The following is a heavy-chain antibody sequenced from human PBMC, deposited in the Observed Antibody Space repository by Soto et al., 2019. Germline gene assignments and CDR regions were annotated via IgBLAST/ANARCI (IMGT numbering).Heavy chain of an antibody. V-gene: IGHV3-21*01. J-gene: IGHJ5*02. CDR3: TRDASRDSSARGWFDP. Sequence: GGSLRLSCAASGFTFRRFTMHLVRQAPGKGLEWVSTISSNSAYIYYTDALRGRFTISRDNAKNSLHLQMNSLRAEDTAVYYCTRDASRDSSARGWFDPWGPGTLVTVSS. D-gene: IGHD6-13*01. CDR1: GFTFRRFT. CDR2: ISSNSAYI.